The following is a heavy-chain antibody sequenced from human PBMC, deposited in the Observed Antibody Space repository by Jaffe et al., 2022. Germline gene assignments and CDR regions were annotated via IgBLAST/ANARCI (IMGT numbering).Heavy chain of an antibody. Sequence: QVQLVESGGGVVQPGGSLRLSCAASGFTFSSYGMHWVRQAPGKGLEWVAFIRYDGSNKYYADSVKGRFTISRDNSKNTLYLQMNSLRAEDTAVYYCAKTQITFGGVIVLPYYWGQGTLVTVSS. CDR1: GFTFSSYG. CDR2: IRYDGSNK. V-gene: IGHV3-30*02. D-gene: IGHD3-16*02. J-gene: IGHJ4*02. CDR3: AKTQITFGGVIVLPYY.